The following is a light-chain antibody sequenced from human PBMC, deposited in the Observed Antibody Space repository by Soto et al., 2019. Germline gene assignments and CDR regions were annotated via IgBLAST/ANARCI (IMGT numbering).Light chain of an antibody. CDR2: KAS. V-gene: IGKV1-5*03. Sequence: DIQMTQSPSTLSASVGDRVTITCRASQSISRWLAWYQQKPGKVPKLLIYKASGLNSGVPSRFSGSGSGTEFTLTINRLEPEDFALYYCQHYHSGHRIAFGQGTRLEIK. CDR3: QHYHSGHRIA. CDR1: QSISRW. J-gene: IGKJ5*01.